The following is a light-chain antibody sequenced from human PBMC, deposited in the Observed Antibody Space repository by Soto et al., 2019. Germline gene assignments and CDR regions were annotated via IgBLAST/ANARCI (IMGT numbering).Light chain of an antibody. CDR3: QQYGSFPVT. CDR1: QTVNGNY. CDR2: GTS. Sequence: ETVLTQSPGTLSLSPGERATLSCRASQTVNGNYLGWYQQKPGQAPRLLIYGTSSRATDIPDRFSGSGPGTDFSLTISILETEDFAVYYCQQYGSFPVTFGQRTRV. V-gene: IGKV3-20*01. J-gene: IGKJ1*01.